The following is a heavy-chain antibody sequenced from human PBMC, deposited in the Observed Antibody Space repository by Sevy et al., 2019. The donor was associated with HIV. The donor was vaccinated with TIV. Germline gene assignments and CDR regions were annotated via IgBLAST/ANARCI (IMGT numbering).Heavy chain of an antibody. J-gene: IGHJ6*02. Sequence: GGSLRLSCAASEFTFGTYVKNWVRQAPGKGLEWVSGISGSGGSTYYADSVKGRITISRDNSKKTVYLQMNSLRAEDTAVYYCAKGDRSFYGIDVWGQGTTVTVSS. CDR1: EFTFGTYV. CDR3: AKGDRSFYGIDV. CDR2: ISGSGGST. D-gene: IGHD2-15*01. V-gene: IGHV3-23*01.